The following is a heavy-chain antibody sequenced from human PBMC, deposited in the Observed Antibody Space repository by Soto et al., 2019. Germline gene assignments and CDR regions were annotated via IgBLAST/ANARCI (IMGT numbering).Heavy chain of an antibody. J-gene: IGHJ5*02. CDR2: IYYSGST. CDR1: GGSISSYY. Sequence: SETLSLTCTVSGGSISSYYWSWIRQPPGKGLEWIGYIYYSGSTNYNPSLKSRVTISVDTSKNQFSLKLSSVTAADTAVYYCARSLSPLYNWFDPWGQGTLVTVSS. V-gene: IGHV4-59*01. CDR3: ARSLSPLYNWFDP.